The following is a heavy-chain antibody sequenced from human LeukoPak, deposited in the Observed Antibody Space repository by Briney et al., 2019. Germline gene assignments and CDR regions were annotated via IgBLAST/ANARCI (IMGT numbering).Heavy chain of an antibody. J-gene: IGHJ4*02. CDR2: ISSSSSYI. V-gene: IGHV3-21*01. CDR1: GFTFSSYS. CDR3: ARDRSTMVRGVTNISAYY. Sequence: GGSLRLSCAASGFTFSSYSMNWVRQAPGKGLEWVSSISSSSSYIYYADSVKGRFTISRDNAKNSLYLQMNSLRAEDTAVYYCARDRSTMVRGVTNISAYYWGQGTLVTVSS. D-gene: IGHD3-10*01.